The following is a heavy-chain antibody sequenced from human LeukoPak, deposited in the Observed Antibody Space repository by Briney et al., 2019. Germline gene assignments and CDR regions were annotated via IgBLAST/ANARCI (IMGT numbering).Heavy chain of an antibody. Sequence: SETLSLTYTVSGGSISSSSYYWGWIRQPPGKGLEWIGSIYYSGSTYYNPSLKSRVTISVDTSKNQFSLKLSSVTAADTAVYYCSGVRGLGWFDPWGQGTLVTVSS. J-gene: IGHJ5*02. D-gene: IGHD3-10*01. CDR1: GGSISSSSYY. CDR2: IYYSGST. V-gene: IGHV4-39*01. CDR3: SGVRGLGWFDP.